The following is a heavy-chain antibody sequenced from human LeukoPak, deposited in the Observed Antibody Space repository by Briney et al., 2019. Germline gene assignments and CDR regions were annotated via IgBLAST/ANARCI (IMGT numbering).Heavy chain of an antibody. CDR2: IYPGDSDT. V-gene: IGHV5-51*01. CDR3: ARSIPGDTSHDAFDI. Sequence: GESLKISCKGSGYSFTSYWIGWGRQMPEKGLEWMGIIYPGDSDTRYSPSFQGQVTFSADKSISTAYLQWSSLKASDTAMYYCARSIPGDTSHDAFDIWGQGTMVTVSS. CDR1: GYSFTSYW. D-gene: IGHD3-16*01. J-gene: IGHJ3*02.